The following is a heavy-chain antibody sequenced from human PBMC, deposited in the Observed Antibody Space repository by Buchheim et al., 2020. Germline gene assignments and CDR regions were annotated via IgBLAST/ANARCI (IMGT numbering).Heavy chain of an antibody. Sequence: EVQLVESGGGLVQPGGSLRLSCAASGFTVSSTYMSWVRQAPGKGLEWVSIIYSGGFTYYADYVKGRFTIFSNNSENTLSLLMNSLRDEDTAVYYCARGLAGGWYYFDYWGQGTL. V-gene: IGHV3-66*01. CDR2: IYSGGFT. CDR1: GFTVSSTY. J-gene: IGHJ4*02. CDR3: ARGLAGGWYYFDY. D-gene: IGHD6-19*01.